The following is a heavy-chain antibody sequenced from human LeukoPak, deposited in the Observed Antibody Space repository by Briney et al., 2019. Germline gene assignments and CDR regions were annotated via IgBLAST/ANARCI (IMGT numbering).Heavy chain of an antibody. CDR2: ISWDGGST. CDR1: GFTFDDYT. D-gene: IGHD1-26*01. CDR3: AKDITGGVVGAVVDY. V-gene: IGHV3-43*01. Sequence: PGGSLRLSCAASGFTFDDYTMHWVRQAPGKGLEWVSLISWDGGSTYYADSVKGRFTISRDNSKNSLYLQMNSLRTEDTALYYCAKDITGGVVGAVVDYWGQGTLVTVSS. J-gene: IGHJ4*02.